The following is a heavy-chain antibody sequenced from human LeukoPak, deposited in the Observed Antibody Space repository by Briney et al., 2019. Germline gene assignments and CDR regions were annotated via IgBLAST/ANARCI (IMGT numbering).Heavy chain of an antibody. CDR1: GYTFTSYG. V-gene: IGHV1-18*01. CDR2: ISAYNGNT. D-gene: IGHD6-19*01. J-gene: IGHJ4*02. CDR3: AKKGQWLDIYYFDY. Sequence: ASVKVSCKASGYTFTSYGISWVRQAPGQGLEWMGWISAYNGNTNYAQKLQGRVTMTTDTSTSTAYMELRSLRSDDTAVYYCAKKGQWLDIYYFDYWGQGTLVTVSS.